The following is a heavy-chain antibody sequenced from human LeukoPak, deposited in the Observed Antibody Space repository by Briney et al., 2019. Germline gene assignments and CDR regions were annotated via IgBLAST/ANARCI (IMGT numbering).Heavy chain of an antibody. D-gene: IGHD6-19*01. CDR2: ISAYNGNT. Sequence: GASVKVSCKASGYTFTSYGISWVRQAPGQGLEWMGWISAYNGNTNYAQKLQGRVTMTTDTSTSTAYMELRSLRSDDTAVYYCARAPSVAGYNWFDPWGQGTLVTVSS. J-gene: IGHJ5*02. CDR1: GYTFTSYG. CDR3: ARAPSVAGYNWFDP. V-gene: IGHV1-18*01.